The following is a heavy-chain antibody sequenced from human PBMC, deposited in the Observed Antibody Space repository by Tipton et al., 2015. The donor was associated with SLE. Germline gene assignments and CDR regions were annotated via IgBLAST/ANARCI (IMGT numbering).Heavy chain of an antibody. CDR1: GGSISSSSYY. J-gene: IGHJ3*02. V-gene: IGHV4-39*07. CDR3: ARAWSTVYSSGWFDAFDI. CDR2: IYYSGST. D-gene: IGHD6-19*01. Sequence: TLSLTCTVSGGSISSSSYYWGWIRQPPGKGLEWIGSIYYSGSTYYNPSLKSRVTISVDTSKNQFSLKLSSVTAADTAVYYCARAWSTVYSSGWFDAFDIWGQGTMVTVSS.